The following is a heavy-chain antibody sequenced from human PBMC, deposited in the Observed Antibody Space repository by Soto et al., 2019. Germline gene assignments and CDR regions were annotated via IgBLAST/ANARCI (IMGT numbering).Heavy chain of an antibody. Sequence: QVQLQQWGAGLLKPSETLSLTCAVYGGSFSGYYWSWIRQPPGKGLEWIGESNHVGSTNYNPSLKSRVTMSADPSKTQFSLRLTSVTAADTAVYYCARVLIAGVTTDWGQGTLVIVSS. CDR2: SNHVGST. J-gene: IGHJ4*02. CDR1: GGSFSGYY. CDR3: ARVLIAGVTTD. V-gene: IGHV4-34*01. D-gene: IGHD5-18*01.